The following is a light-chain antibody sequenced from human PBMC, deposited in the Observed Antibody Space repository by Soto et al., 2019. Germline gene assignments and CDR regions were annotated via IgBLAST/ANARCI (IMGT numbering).Light chain of an antibody. V-gene: IGLV1-40*01. J-gene: IGLJ3*02. CDR2: GNS. CDR1: SSNIGADYD. Sequence: QSVLTQPPSVSGATGQRVTISCTGSSSNIGADYDVHWYQQLPGTAPKLLIYGNSNQPSGVPDRFSGSKSGTSASLAITGLQAEDEADYYCQSYDSSLSAVVFGGGTKLTVL. CDR3: QSYDSSLSAVV.